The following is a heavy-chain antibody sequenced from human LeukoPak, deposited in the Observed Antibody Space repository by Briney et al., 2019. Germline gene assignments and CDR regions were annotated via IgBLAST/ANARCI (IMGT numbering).Heavy chain of an antibody. V-gene: IGHV1-3*01. CDR3: ARRGDGSFLYYFQY. CDR1: GYTFTSYA. Sequence: ASVKVSCKASGYTFTSYAMHWVRQAPGQRLEWMGWINAGNGNTKYSQKFQGRVTITRDTSASTAYMELSSLRSEDTAVYYCARRGDGSFLYYFQYGAREPLVPVPS. D-gene: IGHD5-24*01. CDR2: INAGNGNT. J-gene: IGHJ4*02.